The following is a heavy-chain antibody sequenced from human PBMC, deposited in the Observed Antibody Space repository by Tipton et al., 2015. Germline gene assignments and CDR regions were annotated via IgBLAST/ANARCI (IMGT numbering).Heavy chain of an antibody. J-gene: IGHJ6*02. CDR1: GYSISSGYY. D-gene: IGHD5-24*01. CDR3: ARDLEHGMDV. Sequence: TLSLTCAVSGYSISSGYYWGWIRQPPGKGLEWIGNIYHSGSTYYNPSLKSRVTMSRDTSKNQFSLNLNSVTAADTAVYYCARDLEHGMDVWGHGTTVTVSS. CDR2: IYHSGST. V-gene: IGHV4-38-2*02.